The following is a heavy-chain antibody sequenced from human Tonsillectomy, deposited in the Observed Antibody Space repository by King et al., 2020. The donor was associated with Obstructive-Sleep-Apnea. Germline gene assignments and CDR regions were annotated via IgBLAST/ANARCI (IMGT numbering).Heavy chain of an antibody. CDR2: INPNSGGT. CDR3: ARDATLYGDYGLGYYGMDV. J-gene: IGHJ6*02. Sequence: QLVQSGAEVKKHGASVKVSCKASGYTFTGYYMHWVRQAPGQGLEWMGWINPNSGGTNYAQKFQGWVTMTRDTSISTAYMELSRLRSDDTAVYYCARDATLYGDYGLGYYGMDVWGQGTTVTVSS. D-gene: IGHD4-17*01. V-gene: IGHV1-2*04. CDR1: GYTFTGYY.